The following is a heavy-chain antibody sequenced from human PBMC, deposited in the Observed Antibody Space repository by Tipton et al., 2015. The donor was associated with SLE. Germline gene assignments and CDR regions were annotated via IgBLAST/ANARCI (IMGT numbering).Heavy chain of an antibody. Sequence: TLSLTCTVSGGSISSHYWSWIRQPPGKGLEWIGYIYYSGSTNSNPSLKCRVTISVDPSKNQFSLKLSSVTSADTAVYYCARRDSSSSLGAFDIWGQGTMVTVSS. D-gene: IGHD6-6*01. V-gene: IGHV4-59*11. CDR3: ARRDSSSSLGAFDI. J-gene: IGHJ3*02. CDR1: GGSISSHY. CDR2: IYYSGST.